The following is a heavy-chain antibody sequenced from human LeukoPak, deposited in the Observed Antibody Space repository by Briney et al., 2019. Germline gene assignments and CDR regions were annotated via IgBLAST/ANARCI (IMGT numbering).Heavy chain of an antibody. CDR1: GGSISSHY. CDR2: IYYSGST. D-gene: IGHD3-22*01. V-gene: IGHV4-59*06. CDR3: AREIVHQDDRSGYYPPANAFDI. Sequence: SETLSLTCTVSGGSISSHYWSWIRQHPGKGLEWIGYIYYSGSTYYNPSLKSRVTIPVDTSKNQFSLKLSSVTAADTAVYYCAREIVHQDDRSGYYPPANAFDIWGQETMVTVSS. J-gene: IGHJ3*02.